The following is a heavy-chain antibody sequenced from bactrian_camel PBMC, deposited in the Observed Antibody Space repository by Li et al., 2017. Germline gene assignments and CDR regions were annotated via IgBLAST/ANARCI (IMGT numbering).Heavy chain of an antibody. CDR2: IDSDGEI. CDR1: GYAWYIYC. J-gene: IGHJ4*01. Sequence: HVQLVESGGDSVQPGGSLTLSCSTAGYAWYIYCMAWFRQAPGKEREGVASIDSDGEINYADSVNGRFVLSRDNAKNTVYLQMNSLKPEDTAIYYCAAGQIAARWCACTWSDYIYWGQGTQVTVS. V-gene: IGHV3S6*01. D-gene: IGHD1*01. CDR3: AAGQIAARWCACTWSDYIY.